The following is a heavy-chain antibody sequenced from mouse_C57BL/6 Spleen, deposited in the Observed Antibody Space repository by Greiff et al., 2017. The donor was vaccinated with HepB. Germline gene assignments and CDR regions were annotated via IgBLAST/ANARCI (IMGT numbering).Heavy chain of an antibody. D-gene: IGHD3-3*01. CDR3: VRQRIRDYAMDY. CDR1: GFSFNTYA. J-gene: IGHJ4*01. CDR2: IRSKSNNYAT. V-gene: IGHV10-1*01. Sequence: EVQLVESGGGLVQPKGSLKLSCAASGFSFNTYAMNWVRQAPGKGLEWVARIRSKSNNYATYYADSVKDRFTISRDDSESMLYLQMNNLKTEDTAMYYCVRQRIRDYAMDYWGQGTSVTVSS.